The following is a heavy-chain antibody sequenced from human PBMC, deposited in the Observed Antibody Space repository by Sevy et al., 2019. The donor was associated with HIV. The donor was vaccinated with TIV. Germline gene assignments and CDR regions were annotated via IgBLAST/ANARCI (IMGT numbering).Heavy chain of an antibody. Sequence: KHSETLSLTCTVSGDSIGNNYWSWIRQPPGKGLEWIGYFYYSGRTNYNPSLKSRVTISADTSKNQFSLKVISVTAADTAVYFCASCSPGYYYAMDVWGQGTTVTVSS. CDR1: GDSIGNNY. CDR2: FYYSGRT. V-gene: IGHV4-59*01. CDR3: ASCSPGYYYAMDV. J-gene: IGHJ6*02. D-gene: IGHD2-15*01.